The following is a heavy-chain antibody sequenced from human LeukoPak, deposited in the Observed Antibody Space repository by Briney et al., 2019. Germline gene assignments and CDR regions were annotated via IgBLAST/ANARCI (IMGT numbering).Heavy chain of an antibody. J-gene: IGHJ4*02. Sequence: GGSLRLSCAASGFTFSSYAMHWVRQAPGKGLEWVAVISYDGSNKYYADSVKGRFTISRDNSKNTLYLQMNSLRAEDTAVYYCAREVKRLAVAGTTGYWGQGTLVTVSS. CDR1: GFTFSSYA. CDR3: AREVKRLAVAGTTGY. CDR2: ISYDGSNK. V-gene: IGHV3-30-3*01. D-gene: IGHD6-19*01.